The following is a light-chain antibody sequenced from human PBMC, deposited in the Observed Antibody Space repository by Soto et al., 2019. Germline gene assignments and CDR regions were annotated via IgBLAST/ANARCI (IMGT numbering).Light chain of an antibody. CDR1: QSVSSRF. CDR2: AAS. Sequence: VLTQSPGTLPLSPGDRANLSCWASQSVSSRFLAWYQQIRGQPSKRLIYAASCRATGIPDRFSGSGSGTDFTLTLSRVEPDDFAVYYCQHFRAFGQGTRLEI. V-gene: IGKV3-20*01. J-gene: IGKJ5*01. CDR3: QHFRA.